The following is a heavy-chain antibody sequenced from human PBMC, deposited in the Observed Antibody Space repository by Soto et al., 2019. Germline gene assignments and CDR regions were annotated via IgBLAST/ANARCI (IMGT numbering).Heavy chain of an antibody. J-gene: IGHJ5*02. CDR2: ISDNGAI. V-gene: IGHV4-59*01. Sequence: QMQLQESGPGLVKPSETLSLTCTVSGISITSSYWNWIRQSPGKGLEWIGQISDNGAINYNPPLESRVTISTDTSTNQVSLTLTAVDSADTGVYFCTRGRHWVGPWGQGTLVTVPS. CDR1: GISITSSY. CDR3: TRGRHWVGP.